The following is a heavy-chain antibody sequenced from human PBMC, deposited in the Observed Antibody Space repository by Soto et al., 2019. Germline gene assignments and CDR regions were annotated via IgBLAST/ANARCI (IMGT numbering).Heavy chain of an antibody. J-gene: IGHJ4*02. D-gene: IGHD6-19*01. Sequence: ASVKVSCKVSGYTLTELSMHWVRRAPGKGLEWMGGFDPEDGETIYAQKFRGRVTMTEDTSTDTAYMELSSLRAEDTAVYYCATGRLYSSRWYDPHFVYWGQGTLVTVSS. CDR1: GYTLTELS. CDR3: ATGRLYSSRWYDPHFVY. CDR2: FDPEDGET. V-gene: IGHV1-24*01.